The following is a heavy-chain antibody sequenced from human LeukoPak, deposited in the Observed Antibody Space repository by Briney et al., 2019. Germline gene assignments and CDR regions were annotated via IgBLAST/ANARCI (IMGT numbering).Heavy chain of an antibody. CDR2: ISFDGTNK. D-gene: IGHD1-26*01. V-gene: IGHV3-30*03. Sequence: GGALRVSRAASGFTFTTYTMQWVRAAPRKGLGWVAVISFDGTNKYYTDPVKGRFTISRDNSNNLMYLQMNSLRAEDSAVYYCVSDWDGYWRQGTLVTVSS. J-gene: IGHJ4*02. CDR1: GFTFTTYT. CDR3: VSDWDGY.